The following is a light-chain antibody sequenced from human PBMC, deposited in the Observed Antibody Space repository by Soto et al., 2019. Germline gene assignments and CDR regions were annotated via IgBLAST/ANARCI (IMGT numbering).Light chain of an antibody. CDR1: QSVLYRSNNKNY. CDR3: QQYYSSPRT. CDR2: WAS. V-gene: IGKV4-1*01. Sequence: DIVMTQSPESLAVSLGERATINCRSSQSVLYRSNNKNYLAWYQQKPGQPPKLLIYWASTRESGVPDRFSGSGSETDFTLTISSLQAEDVAVYFCQQYYSSPRTFGQGTKVDIK. J-gene: IGKJ1*01.